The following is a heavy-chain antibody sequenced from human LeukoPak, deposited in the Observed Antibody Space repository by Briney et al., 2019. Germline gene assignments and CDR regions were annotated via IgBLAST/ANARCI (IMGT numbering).Heavy chain of an antibody. D-gene: IGHD2-2*01. Sequence: SETLSLTCTVSGDSISSSRHSWGWIRQPPGKGLEWIGSISYSGSTYYNPSLKTRVTMPVDTPENQFSLKLSSVTAADSTVYYCVRIYCTSTSCYGDSYYGMDVWGQGTTVTVSS. CDR3: VRIYCTSTSCYGDSYYGMDV. CDR2: ISYSGST. J-gene: IGHJ6*02. CDR1: GDSISSSRHS. V-gene: IGHV4-39*01.